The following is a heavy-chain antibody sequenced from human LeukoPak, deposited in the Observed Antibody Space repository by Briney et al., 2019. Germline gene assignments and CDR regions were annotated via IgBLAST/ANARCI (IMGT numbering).Heavy chain of an antibody. CDR3: ARDSITMVRGDYYGMDV. J-gene: IGHJ6*04. CDR1: GGSISSYY. CDR2: IYYSGST. D-gene: IGHD3-10*01. Sequence: SETLSLTCTVSGGSISSYYWSWIRQPPGKGLEGIGYIYYSGSTNYNPSLTSRGTISVETSKNKCSLKLSSVTAADTAVYYCARDSITMVRGDYYGMDVWGKGTTVTVSS. V-gene: IGHV4-59*01.